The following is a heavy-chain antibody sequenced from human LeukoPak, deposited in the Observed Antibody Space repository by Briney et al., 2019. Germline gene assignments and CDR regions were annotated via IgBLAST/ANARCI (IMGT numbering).Heavy chain of an antibody. CDR3: VRALGSSSADY. J-gene: IGHJ4*02. V-gene: IGHV3-7*01. CDR1: GFTFTSYW. D-gene: IGHD6-6*01. CDR2: IKQDGSEK. Sequence: PGGSLRLSCAASGFTFTSYWMSWVRQAPGKGLEWVANIKQDGSEKYYVDSVEGRFTISRDNAKNSLSLQMSSLRGEDTAVYYCVRALGSSSADYWGQGTLVTVSS.